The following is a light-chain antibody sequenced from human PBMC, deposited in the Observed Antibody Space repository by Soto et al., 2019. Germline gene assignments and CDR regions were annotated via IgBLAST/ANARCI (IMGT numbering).Light chain of an antibody. J-gene: IGKJ1*01. CDR2: GAS. CDR3: QQYGSSRT. Sequence: EIVLTQAAGTLSLSPGERATLSCRASQSVSSSYLAWYQQKPGQAPRLLIYGASSRATGIPDRCSGRGSGTDFTLIISILEPEDFAVNYCQQYGSSRTFGQGTKVDIK. CDR1: QSVSSSY. V-gene: IGKV3-20*01.